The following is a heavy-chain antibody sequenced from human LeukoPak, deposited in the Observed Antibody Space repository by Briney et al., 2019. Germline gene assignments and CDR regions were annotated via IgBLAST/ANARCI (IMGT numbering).Heavy chain of an antibody. J-gene: IGHJ4*02. V-gene: IGHV3-30-3*01. CDR3: ARDKTYCSSTSCLTYAVYYFDY. CDR2: ISYDGSNK. CDR1: GFTFSSYA. D-gene: IGHD2-2*01. Sequence: GGSLILSCAASGFTFSSYAMMWVRQAPGKGLEWVAVISYDGSNKYHADSVKGRFTISRDNSKNTLYLQMNSLRAEDTAVYYCARDKTYCSSTSCLTYAVYYFDYWGQGTLVTVSS.